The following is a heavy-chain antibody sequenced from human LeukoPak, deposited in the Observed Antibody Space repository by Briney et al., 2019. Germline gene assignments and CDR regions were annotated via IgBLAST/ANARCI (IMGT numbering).Heavy chain of an antibody. CDR2: INPNSGGT. Sequence: GASVKVSCKASGYTFTGYYMHWVRQAPGQGLEWMGWINPNSGGTNYAQKFQGRVTMTRDTSISTAYMELSRLRSDDTAVYYCARGKSRSPASPNWFDPWGQGTLVTVSS. CDR1: GYTFTGYY. CDR3: ARGKSRSPASPNWFDP. D-gene: IGHD2-2*01. V-gene: IGHV1-2*02. J-gene: IGHJ5*02.